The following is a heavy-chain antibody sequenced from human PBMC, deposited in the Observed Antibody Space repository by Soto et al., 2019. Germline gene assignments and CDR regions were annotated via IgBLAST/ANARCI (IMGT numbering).Heavy chain of an antibody. CDR2: IYYSGST. Sequence: QVQLQESGPGRVKPSQTLSLTCTVAGGSISSGGYYWSWIRQHPGKGLEWIGYIYYSGSTYYNPSLKSRVTISVDTSKNQFSLKLSSVTAADTAVYYCASGGRVARTFIAAAVDYWGQGTLVTVSS. CDR1: GGSISSGGYY. CDR3: ASGGRVARTFIAAAVDY. J-gene: IGHJ4*02. V-gene: IGHV4-31*03. D-gene: IGHD6-13*01.